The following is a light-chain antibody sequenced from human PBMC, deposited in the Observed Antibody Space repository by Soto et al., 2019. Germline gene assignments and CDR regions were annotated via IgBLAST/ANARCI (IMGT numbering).Light chain of an antibody. CDR3: QQYGSLLPVT. CDR1: QSVSSSY. V-gene: IGKV3-20*01. J-gene: IGKJ5*01. CDR2: GAS. Sequence: EIVLTQSPGILSLSPGERATLSCRASQSVSSSYLAWYQQKPGQAPRLLIYGASSRATGIPDRFSGSGSGTDLTLNISRLEPEDFVVYCCQQYGSLLPVTFGQGTRLEIK.